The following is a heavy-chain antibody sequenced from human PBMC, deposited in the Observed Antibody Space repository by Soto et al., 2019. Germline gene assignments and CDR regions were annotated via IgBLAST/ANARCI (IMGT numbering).Heavy chain of an antibody. J-gene: IGHJ6*02. V-gene: IGHV4-4*02. CDR2: IYHSGST. CDR1: GGSISSSNW. CDR3: ARAGSGYCSGGSCYSGRHGMAV. Sequence: QVQLQESGPGLVKPSGTLSLTCAVSGGSISSSNWWSWVRQPPGKGLGCSGVIYHSGSTNYTPSRTSRVTISVDKSKNQVSLKLSSVTAAESAVYYCARAGSGYCSGGSCYSGRHGMAVWGQGTTVTVS. D-gene: IGHD2-15*01.